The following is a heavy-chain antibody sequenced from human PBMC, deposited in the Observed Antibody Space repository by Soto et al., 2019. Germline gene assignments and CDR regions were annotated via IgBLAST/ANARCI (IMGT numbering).Heavy chain of an antibody. CDR1: GGSISSGGYS. V-gene: IGHV4-30-2*05. D-gene: IGHD4-17*01. CDR3: ARHPPYGPLDY. Sequence: SETLSLTCPVSGGSISSGGYSWSWIRQPPGKGLEWIGYIYHSGSTYYNPSLKSRVTISGDTSKNQFSLRLTSVTAADTAVYYCARHPPYGPLDYWGQGTLVTVSS. CDR2: IYHSGST. J-gene: IGHJ4*02.